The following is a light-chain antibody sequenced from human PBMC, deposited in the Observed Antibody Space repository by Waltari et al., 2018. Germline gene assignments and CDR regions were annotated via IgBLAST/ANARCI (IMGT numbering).Light chain of an antibody. CDR2: AAS. CDR1: QSISSY. CDR3: QQYYSYPPYT. V-gene: IGKV1-8*01. Sequence: AIRMTQSPSSFSASTGDRVTITCRASQSISSYLAWYQQKPGKAPKLLIYAASTLQSGVPSRFSGSGSGTDFTLTISCLQSEDFATYYCQQYYSYPPYTFGQGTKLEIK. J-gene: IGKJ2*01.